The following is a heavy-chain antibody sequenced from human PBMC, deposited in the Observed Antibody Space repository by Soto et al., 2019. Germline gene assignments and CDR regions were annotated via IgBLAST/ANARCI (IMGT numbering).Heavy chain of an antibody. Sequence: ASVKVSCKASGYTFTDYCLHWVRQAPGQGLEWMGWINPNRGVTNYAQKFQGRVTLTRDTSITTVYMELGSLKSDDTAIYYCARDRQGRIGRFRDSSGLDYWGQGTLVTAPQ. D-gene: IGHD6-25*01. CDR1: GYTFTDYC. V-gene: IGHV1-2*02. CDR2: INPNRGVT. CDR3: ARDRQGRIGRFRDSSGLDY. J-gene: IGHJ4*02.